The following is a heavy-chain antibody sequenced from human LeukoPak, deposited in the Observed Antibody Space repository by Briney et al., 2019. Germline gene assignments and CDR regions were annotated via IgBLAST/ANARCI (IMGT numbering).Heavy chain of an antibody. CDR1: GGSISSYY. J-gene: IGHJ4*02. CDR2: IYHSGST. Sequence: SETLSLTCTVSGGSISSYYWSWIRQPPGKGLEWIGSIYHSGSTYYNPSLKSRVTISVDTSKNQFSLKLSSVTAADTAVYYCARDYLRYYFDYWGQGTLVTVSS. V-gene: IGHV4-38-2*02. CDR3: ARDYLRYYFDY.